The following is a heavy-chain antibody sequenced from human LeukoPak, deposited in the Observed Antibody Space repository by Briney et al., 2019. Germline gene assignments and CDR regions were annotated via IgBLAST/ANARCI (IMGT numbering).Heavy chain of an antibody. D-gene: IGHD3-3*01. CDR3: ARVTIFGVVGNYYYYYMDV. V-gene: IGHV3-7*01. J-gene: IGHJ6*03. Sequence: PGGSLRLSCAASGFTFSSYWMSWVRQAPGKGREWVANIKQDGSEKYYVDSVKGRFTISRDNAKNSLYLQMNSLRAEDTAVYYCARVTIFGVVGNYYYYYMDVWGKGTTVTVSS. CDR2: IKQDGSEK. CDR1: GFTFSSYW.